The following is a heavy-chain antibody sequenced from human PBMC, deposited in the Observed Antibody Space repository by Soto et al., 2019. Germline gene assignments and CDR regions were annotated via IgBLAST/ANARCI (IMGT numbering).Heavy chain of an antibody. CDR3: AIYSIEGPRDYGPEVDYYYYYMDV. CDR2: IYYSGST. V-gene: IGHV4-59*01. CDR1: GGSISSYY. Sequence: PSETLSLTCTVSGGSISSYYWSWIRQPPGKGLEWIGYIYYSGSTNYNPSLKSRVTISVDTSKNQFSLKLSSVTAADTAVYYCAIYSIEGPRDYGPEVDYYYYYMDVWGKGTTVTVSS. D-gene: IGHD3-10*01. J-gene: IGHJ6*03.